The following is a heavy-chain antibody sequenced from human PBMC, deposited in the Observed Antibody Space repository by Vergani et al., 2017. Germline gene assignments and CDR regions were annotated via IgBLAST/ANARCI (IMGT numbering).Heavy chain of an antibody. Sequence: QVQLQESGPGLVKPSQPLSLTCTVSGGPISRGSYYWSWIRPAAGKGLEGIGRIYTSGSINYNPSHKSGVTKSVDTSKNHFSLKLSSVTVADTAVYYWAGSARTVAGTVFDYWGQGTLVTVSS. V-gene: IGHV4-61*02. CDR1: GGPISRGSYY. CDR3: AGSARTVAGTVFDY. J-gene: IGHJ4*02. D-gene: IGHD6-19*01. CDR2: IYTSGSI.